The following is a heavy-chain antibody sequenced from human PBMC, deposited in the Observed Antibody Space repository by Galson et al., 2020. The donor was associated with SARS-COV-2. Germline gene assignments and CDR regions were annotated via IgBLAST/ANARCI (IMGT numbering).Heavy chain of an antibody. D-gene: IGHD3-22*01. CDR1: GFTFSNYA. Sequence: LSLTCAASGFTFSNYAISWVRQAPGKGLEWVSTISGSGGTTFYADSVKGRFTISRDYSKNTLYLQMDSLRAEDTAVYYCAKTGGSFYDSSGFYVFDYWGQGTLVTVSS. CDR2: ISGSGGTT. V-gene: IGHV3-23*01. CDR3: AKTGGSFYDSSGFYVFDY. J-gene: IGHJ4*02.